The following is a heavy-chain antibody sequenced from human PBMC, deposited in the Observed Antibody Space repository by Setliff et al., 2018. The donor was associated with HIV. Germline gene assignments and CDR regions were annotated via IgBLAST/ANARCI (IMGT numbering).Heavy chain of an antibody. CDR3: ARAPGREAEARGTSGYYEFFQQ. J-gene: IGHJ1*01. D-gene: IGHD3-22*01. V-gene: IGHV1-69*10. Sequence: ASVKVSCKASGGTFSSYAISWVRQAPGQGLEWMGGIIPILGIANYAQKFQGRVTITADESTSTAYMELSSLRSEDTAVYYFARAPGREAEARGTSGYYEFFQQWGQGTLVTVSS. CDR1: GGTFSSYA. CDR2: IIPILGIA.